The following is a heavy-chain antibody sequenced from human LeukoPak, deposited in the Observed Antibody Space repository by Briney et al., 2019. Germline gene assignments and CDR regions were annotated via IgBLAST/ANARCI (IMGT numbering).Heavy chain of an antibody. CDR3: ARRGRYDFRSGTIGMDV. CDR1: GYTFTSYA. D-gene: IGHD3-3*01. V-gene: IGHV1-3*01. J-gene: IGHJ6*02. CDR2: INAGNGNT. Sequence: ASVKVSCKASGYTFTSYAMHWVRQAPGQRLEWMGWINAGNGNTKYSQKFQGRVTITRDTSASTAYMELSSLRSEDTAVYYCARRGRYDFRSGTIGMDVWGQGTTVTVSS.